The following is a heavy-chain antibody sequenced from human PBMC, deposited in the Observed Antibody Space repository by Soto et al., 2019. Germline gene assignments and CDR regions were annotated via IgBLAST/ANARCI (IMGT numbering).Heavy chain of an antibody. J-gene: IGHJ4*02. D-gene: IGHD2-15*01. CDR2: IIPIFGTA. CDR3: ARAPSYCSGGSCYEGAFDY. CDR1: GGTFSSYA. V-gene: IGHV1-69*01. Sequence: QVQLVQSGAEVKKPGSSVKVSCKASGGTFSSYAISWVRQAPGQGLEWMGGIIPIFGTANYAQKFQGRVTITADESTSTAYMELSSLRSDDTAVYYCARAPSYCSGGSCYEGAFDYWGQGTLVTVSS.